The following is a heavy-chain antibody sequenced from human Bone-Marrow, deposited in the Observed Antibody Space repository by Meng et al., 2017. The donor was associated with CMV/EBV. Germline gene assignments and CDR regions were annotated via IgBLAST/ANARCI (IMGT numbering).Heavy chain of an antibody. CDR2: IRYDGSNK. CDR3: AKDKGYSSSWYSGEGMDV. Sequence: GESLKISCAASGFTFSSYGMHWVRQAPGKGLEWVAFIRYDGSNKYYADSVKGRFTISRDNSKNTLYLQMNSLRAEDTAVYYCAKDKGYSSSWYSGEGMDVWGQGITVTVSS. V-gene: IGHV3-30*02. CDR1: GFTFSSYG. D-gene: IGHD6-13*01. J-gene: IGHJ6*02.